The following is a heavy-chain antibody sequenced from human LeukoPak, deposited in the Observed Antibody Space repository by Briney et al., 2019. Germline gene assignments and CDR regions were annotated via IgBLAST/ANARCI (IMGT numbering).Heavy chain of an antibody. CDR1: GYTFTSYY. CDR3: ARGEETYYDFWSGYYFDY. J-gene: IGHJ4*02. D-gene: IGHD3-3*01. CDR2: ISAYNGNT. V-gene: IGHV1-18*04. Sequence: ASVKVSCKASGYTFTSYYMHWVRQAPGQGLEWMGWISAYNGNTNYAQKLQGRVTMTTDTSTSTAYMELRSLRSDDTAVYYCARGEETYYDFWSGYYFDYWGQGTLVTVSS.